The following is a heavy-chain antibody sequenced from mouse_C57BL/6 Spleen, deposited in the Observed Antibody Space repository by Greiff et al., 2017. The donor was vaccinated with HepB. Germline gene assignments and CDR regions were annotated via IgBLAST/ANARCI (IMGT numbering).Heavy chain of an antibody. Sequence: VQLQQSGPELVKPGASVKISCKASGYSFTGYYMNWVKQSPEKSLEWIGEINPSTGGTTYNQKFKAKATLTVDKSSSTAYMQLKSLTSEDSAVYYCAYYGSSKAWFAYWGQVTLVTVSA. CDR1: GYSFTGYY. CDR2: INPSTGGT. V-gene: IGHV1-42*01. CDR3: AYYGSSKAWFAY. J-gene: IGHJ3*01. D-gene: IGHD1-1*01.